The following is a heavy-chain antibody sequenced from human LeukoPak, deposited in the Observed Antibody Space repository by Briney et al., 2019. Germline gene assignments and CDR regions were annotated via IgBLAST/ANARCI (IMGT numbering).Heavy chain of an antibody. Sequence: SETLSLTCAVSGGSISSGGYSWSWIRQPPGKGLEWIGGIYYSGSTYYNPSLKSRVTISVDTSKNQFSLKLSSVTAADTAVYYCARAFPYEYYYYMDVWGKGTTVTVSS. CDR1: GGSISSGGYS. J-gene: IGHJ6*03. CDR3: ARAFPYEYYYYMDV. D-gene: IGHD5-12*01. V-gene: IGHV4-30-4*07. CDR2: IYYSGST.